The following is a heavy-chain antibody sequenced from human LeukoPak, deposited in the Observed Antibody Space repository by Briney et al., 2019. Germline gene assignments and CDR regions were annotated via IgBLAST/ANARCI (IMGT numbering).Heavy chain of an antibody. CDR1: GGSISSSSYY. CDR3: ARQGISSSGVSDWFDP. CDR2: IYYSGST. Sequence: PSETLSLTCTVSGGSISSSSYYWGWIRQPPGKGLEWIGSIYYSGSTYYNPSLKSRVTISVDTSKNQFSLKLSSVTAADTAVYYCARQGISSSGVSDWFDPWGQGTLVTVSS. D-gene: IGHD6-6*01. V-gene: IGHV4-39*01. J-gene: IGHJ5*02.